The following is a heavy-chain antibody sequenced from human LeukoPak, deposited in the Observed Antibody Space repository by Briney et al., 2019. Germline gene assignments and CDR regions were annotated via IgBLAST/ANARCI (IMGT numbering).Heavy chain of an antibody. J-gene: IGHJ4*02. CDR3: ARHRDSSGFIFFDY. CDR1: GGSITSYY. V-gene: IGHV4-59*08. CDR2: IHYSGNT. D-gene: IGHD6-19*01. Sequence: PSETLSLTCTVSGGSITSYYWSWIRQPPGKGLEWIGYIHYSGNTNNNPSLKSRVTISVDTSKNQFSLKVSSVTAADTAVYYCARHRDSSGFIFFDYWGQGTLVTVSS.